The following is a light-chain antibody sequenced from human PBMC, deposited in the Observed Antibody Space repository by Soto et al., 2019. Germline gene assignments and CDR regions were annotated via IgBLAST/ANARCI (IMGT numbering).Light chain of an antibody. CDR1: QSVSSY. CDR3: QQRSNWPQIT. Sequence: IVLTKSPGTLSLSPGERATLSCRSSQSVSSYLAWYQQKPGQAPRLLIYDASNRATGIPARFSGSGSGTDFTLTISSLEPEDFSVYYCQQRSNWPQITLGQGTRLEIK. CDR2: DAS. J-gene: IGKJ5*01. V-gene: IGKV3-11*01.